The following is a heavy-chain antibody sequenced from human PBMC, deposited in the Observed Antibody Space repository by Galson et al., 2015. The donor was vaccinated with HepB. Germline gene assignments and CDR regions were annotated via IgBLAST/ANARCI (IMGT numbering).Heavy chain of an antibody. CDR1: GFTDSSNY. CDR3: ARDQDGYNNYYYYYGMDV. J-gene: IGHJ6*02. Sequence: SLRLSCAASGFTDSSNYMSWARQAPGKGLEWVSVIYSGGSTYYADSVKGRFTISRDNSKNTLYLQMNSLRAEDTAVYYCARDQDGYNNYYYYYGMDVWGQGTTVTVSS. V-gene: IGHV3-66*01. D-gene: IGHD5-24*01. CDR2: IYSGGST.